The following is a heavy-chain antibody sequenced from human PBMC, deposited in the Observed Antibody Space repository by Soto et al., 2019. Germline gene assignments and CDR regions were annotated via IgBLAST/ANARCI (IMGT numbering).Heavy chain of an antibody. J-gene: IGHJ4*02. CDR1: GGSISSGGYY. V-gene: IGHV4-31*03. D-gene: IGHD4-17*01. Sequence: QVQLQESGPGLVKPSQTLSLTCTVSGGSISSGGYYWSWIRQHPGKGLEWIGYIYYSGSTYYNPSLTCRVTISVDTSKNHLSLRLSSVTAADTAVYYCARSPEATVTAFDYWGQGTLVTVSS. CDR2: IYYSGST. CDR3: ARSPEATVTAFDY.